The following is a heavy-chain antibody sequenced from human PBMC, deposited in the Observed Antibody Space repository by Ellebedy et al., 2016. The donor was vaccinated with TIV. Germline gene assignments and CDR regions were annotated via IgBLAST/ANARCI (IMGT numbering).Heavy chain of an antibody. CDR1: GGSISSYY. CDR2: IYTSGST. V-gene: IGHV4-4*08. Sequence: MPSETLSFTCTVSGGSISSYYWSWIRQPPGKGLEWIGYIYTSGSTNYNPSLKSRVTMSVDTSKNQFSLKLSSVTAADTAVYYCARGGRRTVTTRRRSGPGGDWFDPWGQGTLVTVSS. D-gene: IGHD4-17*01. CDR3: ARGGRRTVTTRRRSGPGGDWFDP. J-gene: IGHJ5*02.